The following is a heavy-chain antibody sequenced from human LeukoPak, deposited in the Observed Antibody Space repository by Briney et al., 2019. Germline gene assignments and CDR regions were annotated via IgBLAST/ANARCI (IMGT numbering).Heavy chain of an antibody. D-gene: IGHD4-17*01. CDR1: GYSISSGYY. V-gene: IGHV4-38-2*02. J-gene: IGHJ4*02. Sequence: SETLSLTCTISGYSISSGYYWGWIRQPPGKGLEWIGSIYHSENTYYNPSLKSRVTISVDTSKNQFSLKLSSVTAADTAVYYCARDDYGYFDYWGQGTLVTVSS. CDR3: ARDDYGYFDY. CDR2: IYHSENT.